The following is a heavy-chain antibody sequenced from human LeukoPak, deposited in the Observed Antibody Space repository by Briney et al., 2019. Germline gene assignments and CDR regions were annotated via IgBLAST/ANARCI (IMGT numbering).Heavy chain of an antibody. CDR3: ARVLVVAANDY. D-gene: IGHD2-15*01. CDR2: IYSGGST. Sequence: GGSLRLSCAASGFTVNNNYMRWIRQAPGKRLEWVSLIYSGGSTSYADSVKGRFTISRDNSKNTLYLQMNSLRAEDTAVYYCARVLVVAANDYWGQGTLVTVSS. CDR1: GFTVNNNY. V-gene: IGHV3-66*01. J-gene: IGHJ4*02.